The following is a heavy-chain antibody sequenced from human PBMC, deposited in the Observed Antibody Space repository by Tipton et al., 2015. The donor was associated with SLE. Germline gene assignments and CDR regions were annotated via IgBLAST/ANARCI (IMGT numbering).Heavy chain of an antibody. Sequence: GSLRLSCAASGFTFSSYAMSWVRQAPGKGLEWVSTISGSGDNTYYADSVKGRFTISRDNSKNTLYLQMNSLKTADTAVYYCTRGGRQTTSYYDPMDVWGQGTTVTVSS. V-gene: IGHV3-23*01. J-gene: IGHJ6*02. CDR2: ISGSGDNT. CDR3: TRGGRQTTSYYDPMDV. CDR1: GFTFSSYA. D-gene: IGHD1-26*01.